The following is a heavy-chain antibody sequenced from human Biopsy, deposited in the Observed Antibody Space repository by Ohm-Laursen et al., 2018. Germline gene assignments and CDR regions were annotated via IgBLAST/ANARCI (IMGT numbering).Heavy chain of an antibody. CDR2: IYPGDSDS. D-gene: IGHD2-15*01. V-gene: IGHV5-51*01. J-gene: IGHJ6*02. Sequence: GESLRISCKGSGYSFGNFWLGWVRQLPGKGLEWMGSIYPGDSDSKYSQSFQGQVTISVDASVSIAYLQWSSLKASDTAMYYCARSSAAGFYFYGMDIWGQGTMATVSS. CDR1: GYSFGNFW. CDR3: ARSSAAGFYFYGMDI.